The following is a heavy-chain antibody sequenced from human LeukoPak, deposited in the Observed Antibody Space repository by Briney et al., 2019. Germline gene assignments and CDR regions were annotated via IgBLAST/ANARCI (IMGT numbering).Heavy chain of an antibody. V-gene: IGHV3-48*03. CDR3: ASLWFGEFWVDY. CDR1: GFTFSSYE. J-gene: IGHJ4*02. Sequence: PGGSLRLSCAASGFTFSSYEMNWVRQAPGKGLEWVSYISSSGSTIYYADSVKGRFTISRDNAKSSLYLQMNSLRAEDTAVYYCASLWFGEFWVDYWGQGTLVTVSS. D-gene: IGHD3-10*01. CDR2: ISSSGSTI.